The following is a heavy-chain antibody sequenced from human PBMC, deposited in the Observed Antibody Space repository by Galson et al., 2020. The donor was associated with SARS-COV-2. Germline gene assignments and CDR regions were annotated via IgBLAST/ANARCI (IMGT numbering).Heavy chain of an antibody. CDR1: GGTFSSYT. J-gene: IGHJ4*02. Sequence: ASVKVSCKAPGGTFSSYTISWVRQAPGQGLEWLGRIIPILGIANYAQKFQCRVTITADKSTSTAYMELSSRRSEDTAVYYCARDGAGRVYDSSGYYYTDYWGQGTLVTVSS. CDR3: ARDGAGRVYDSSGYYYTDY. V-gene: IGHV1-69*04. D-gene: IGHD3-22*01. CDR2: IIPILGIA.